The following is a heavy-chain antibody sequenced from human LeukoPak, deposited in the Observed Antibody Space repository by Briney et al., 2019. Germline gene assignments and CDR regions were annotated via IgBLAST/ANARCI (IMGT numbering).Heavy chain of an antibody. D-gene: IGHD6-13*01. J-gene: IGHJ4*02. CDR3: ARGRGIAAAASDY. CDR1: GYTCTSYD. CDR2: MNPNSGNT. V-gene: IGHV1-8*01. Sequence: ASVKLSCKASGYTCTSYDINWVRQATGQGLEWMGWMNPNSGNTGYAQKFQGRVTMTRNTSISTAYMELSSLRSEDTAVYYCARGRGIAAAASDYWGQGTLVTVSS.